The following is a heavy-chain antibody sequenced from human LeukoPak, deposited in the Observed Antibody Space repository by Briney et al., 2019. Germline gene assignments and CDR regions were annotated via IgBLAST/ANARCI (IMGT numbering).Heavy chain of an antibody. CDR1: GYTFASYT. CDR2: ISTYNGHT. J-gene: IGHJ4*02. V-gene: IGHV1-18*01. CDR3: ARGLRYGSGSYASDY. Sequence: ASVKVSCKASGYTFASYTISWVRQAPGQGLEWMGWISTYNGHTNYALKLQGRVTMTTDTSTSTAYMELRSLTSDDTAVYYCARGLRYGSGSYASDYWGQGTPVTVSS. D-gene: IGHD3-10*01.